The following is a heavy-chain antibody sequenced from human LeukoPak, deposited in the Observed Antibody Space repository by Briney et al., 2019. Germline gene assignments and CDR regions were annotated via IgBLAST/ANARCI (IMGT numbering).Heavy chain of an antibody. V-gene: IGHV4-30-4*08. CDR3: AREIDGDFDY. Sequence: SETLSLTCAVYGGSFSGYYWSWIRQPPGKGLEWIGYIYYSGSTYHNPSLKSRVTISVDTSKNQFSLKLSSVTAADTAVYYCAREIDGDFDYWGQGTLVTVSS. CDR2: IYYSGST. D-gene: IGHD4-17*01. CDR1: GGSFSGYY. J-gene: IGHJ4*02.